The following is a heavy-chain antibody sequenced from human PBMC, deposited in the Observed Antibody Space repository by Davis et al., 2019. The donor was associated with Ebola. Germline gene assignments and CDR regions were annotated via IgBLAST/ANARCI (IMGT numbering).Heavy chain of an antibody. CDR3: ARCGAATPPEDY. V-gene: IGHV4-59*01. J-gene: IGHJ4*02. Sequence: PSETLSLTCAVYGGSFSGYYWSWIRQPPGKGLEWIGYIYYSGSTNYNPSLKSRVTISVDTSKNQFSLKLSSVTAADTAVYYCARCGAATPPEDYWGQGTLVTVSS. D-gene: IGHD1-26*01. CDR1: GGSFSGYY. CDR2: IYYSGST.